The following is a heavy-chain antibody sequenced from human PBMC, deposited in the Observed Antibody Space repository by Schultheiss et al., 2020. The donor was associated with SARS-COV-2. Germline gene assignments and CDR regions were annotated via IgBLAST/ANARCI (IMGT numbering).Heavy chain of an antibody. V-gene: IGHV1-69*13. J-gene: IGHJ5*02. CDR1: GGTFSSYA. Sequence: SVKVSCKASGGTFSSYAISWVRQAPGQGLEWMGGIIPIFGTANYAQKFQGRVTSTADESTSTAYMELSSLRSEDTAVYYCARGLLGWYASWFDPWGQGTLVTVAS. D-gene: IGHD6-19*01. CDR2: IIPIFGTA. CDR3: ARGLLGWYASWFDP.